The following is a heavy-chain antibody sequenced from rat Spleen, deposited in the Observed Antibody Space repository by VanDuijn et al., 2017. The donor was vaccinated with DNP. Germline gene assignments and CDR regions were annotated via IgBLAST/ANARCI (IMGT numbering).Heavy chain of an antibody. J-gene: IGHJ3*01. Sequence: EVQLVESGGGLVQPGRSLKLSCAASGFTFSDYYMAWVRQAPTKGLEWVAYISYDGGSTYYGDSVKGRFTISRDNAKSTLYLQMDSLRSEETATYYCARLGERLFDYWGQGTLVTVSS. D-gene: IGHD5-1*01. V-gene: IGHV5-20*01. CDR1: GFTFSDYY. CDR3: ARLGERLFDY. CDR2: ISYDGGST.